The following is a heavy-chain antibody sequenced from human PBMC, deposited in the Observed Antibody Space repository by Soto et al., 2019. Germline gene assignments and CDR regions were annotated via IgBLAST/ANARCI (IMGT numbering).Heavy chain of an antibody. D-gene: IGHD3-10*01. V-gene: IGHV3-23*01. CDR2: ISSSGGST. CDR3: AKGGDYGSGLFDP. J-gene: IGHJ5*02. CDR1: GFTFSRYA. Sequence: EVQLLESGGGLVQPGGSLRLSCAASGFTFSRYAMSWVRQAPGKGLEWVSAISSSGGSTYYADSVKGRFTISRDNSKNTMYLQKNSLRAEDTAVYYCAKGGDYGSGLFDPWGQGTLVTVSS.